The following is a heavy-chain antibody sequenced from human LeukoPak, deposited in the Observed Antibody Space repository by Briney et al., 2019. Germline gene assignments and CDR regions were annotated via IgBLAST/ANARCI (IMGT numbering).Heavy chain of an antibody. Sequence: PGGSLRLSCAVSGFTFRDYYMNSIRQAPGKGLQWVSYISSSGTTIYYADSVRGRFTISRDNAKNSLYLQMNSLRAEDTAVYYCARGGNTRYGDYGGVDYWGQGTLVTVSS. CDR2: ISSSGTTI. V-gene: IGHV3-11*04. D-gene: IGHD4-17*01. J-gene: IGHJ4*02. CDR3: ARGGNTRYGDYGGVDY. CDR1: GFTFRDYY.